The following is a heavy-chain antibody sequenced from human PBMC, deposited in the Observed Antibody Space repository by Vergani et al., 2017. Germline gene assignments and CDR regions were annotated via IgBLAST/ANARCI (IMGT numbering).Heavy chain of an antibody. CDR1: GGSISSYY. J-gene: IGHJ6*02. V-gene: IGHV4-59*01. D-gene: IGHD3-10*01. CDR2: IYYSGGT. CDR3: ARDLILDV. Sequence: QVQLQESGPGLVKPSETLSLTCTVSGGSISSYYWSWIRQPPGKGLEWIGYIYYSGGTNYNPSLKSRVTISVDTSKNQFSLKLSSVTAADTAVYYCARDLILDVWGQGTTVTVSS.